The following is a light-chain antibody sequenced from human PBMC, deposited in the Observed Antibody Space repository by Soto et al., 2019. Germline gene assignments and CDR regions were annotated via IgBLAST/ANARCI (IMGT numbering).Light chain of an antibody. J-gene: IGKJ1*01. Sequence: VLTQSLATLSLSPGERATLSCRASPSVANFVAWYQQKPGQAPRLLIYGAFNRATGIPARFSGSGSGTDFTLTISSLEPEDSAVYYCQQRNIWPPVTFGHGTKV. CDR2: GAF. CDR1: PSVANF. V-gene: IGKV3-11*01. CDR3: QQRNIWPPVT.